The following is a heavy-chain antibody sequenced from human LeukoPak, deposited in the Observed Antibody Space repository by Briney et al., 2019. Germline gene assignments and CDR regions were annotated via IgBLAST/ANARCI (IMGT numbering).Heavy chain of an antibody. V-gene: IGHV3-48*01. CDR1: GFTFGTYG. CDR3: ARDSTRILGLFDY. CDR2: INSRSDSE. D-gene: IGHD2/OR15-2a*01. J-gene: IGHJ4*02. Sequence: GGSLRLSCASSGFTFGTYGMNWVRQAPEKGLEWVSYINSRSDSENYADSVKGRFTISRDNIRNLLYLQMNSLRAEDTAVYFCARDSTRILGLFDYWGQGTLVTISS.